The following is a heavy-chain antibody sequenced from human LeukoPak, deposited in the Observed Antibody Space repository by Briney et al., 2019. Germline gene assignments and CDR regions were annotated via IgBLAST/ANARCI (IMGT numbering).Heavy chain of an antibody. CDR1: GFMFSSNW. Sequence: GGSLRLSCAASGFMFSSNWMSWVRQAPGKGLEWVAFIRSKSYGGTSEYAASVRGRFTVSRDDSKSIAYLQMESLKTEDTAVYYCSRDFWRFGLDFWGQGTPVTVSS. V-gene: IGHV3-49*04. CDR3: SRDFWRFGLDF. D-gene: IGHD3-10*01. CDR2: IRSKSYGGTS. J-gene: IGHJ4*02.